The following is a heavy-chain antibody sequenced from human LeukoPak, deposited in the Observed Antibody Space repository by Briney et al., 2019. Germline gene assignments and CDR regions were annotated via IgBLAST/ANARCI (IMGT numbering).Heavy chain of an antibody. CDR2: IYYSGST. J-gene: IGHJ3*02. CDR3: ASSGLDILTGYYGSAAFDI. V-gene: IGHV4-39*07. D-gene: IGHD3-9*01. Sequence: SETLSLTCTVSGGSISSSSYYWGWFRQPPGKGLEWIGSIYYSGSTYYNPSLKSRVTISVDTSKNQFSLKLSSVTAADTAVYYCASSGLDILTGYYGSAAFDIWGQGTMVTVSS. CDR1: GGSISSSSYY.